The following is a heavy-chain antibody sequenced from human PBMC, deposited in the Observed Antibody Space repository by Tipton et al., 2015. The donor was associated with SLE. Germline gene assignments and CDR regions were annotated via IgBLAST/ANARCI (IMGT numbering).Heavy chain of an antibody. CDR1: GGSFSGYY. D-gene: IGHD1-26*01. CDR3: ARLVGSYYYYMDV. J-gene: IGHJ6*03. CDR2: INHSRST. Sequence: TLSLTCAVYGGSFSGYYWSWIRQPPGKGLELIGEINHSRSTNYNPSLKSRVTISVDTSKNQFSLKLSSVTAADTAVYYCARLVGSYYYYMDVWGKGTTVTVSS. V-gene: IGHV4-34*01.